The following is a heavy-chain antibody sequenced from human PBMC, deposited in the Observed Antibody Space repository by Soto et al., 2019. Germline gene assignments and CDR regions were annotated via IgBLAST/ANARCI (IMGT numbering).Heavy chain of an antibody. CDR1: GYGFTTYG. CDR2: ISAHNGNT. Sequence: QVHLVQSGAEVKKPGASVKVSCKGSGYGFTTYGITWVRQAPGQGLEWMAWISAHNGNTNYAQKLQGRVTVNRDTSTSTAYMELRSLRSDDMAVYYCARGRYGDYWGQGALVTVSS. D-gene: IGHD1-1*01. V-gene: IGHV1-18*03. CDR3: ARGRYGDY. J-gene: IGHJ4*02.